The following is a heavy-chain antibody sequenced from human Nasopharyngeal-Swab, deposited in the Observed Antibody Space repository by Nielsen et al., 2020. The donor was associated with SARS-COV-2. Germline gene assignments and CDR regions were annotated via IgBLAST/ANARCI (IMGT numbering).Heavy chain of an antibody. Sequence: GGSLRLSCAASGITFSNHAWTWVRQAPGKGLEWVSAISIRGDKTYYADSVKGRFTISRDNSENTVYLQMNSLRAEDTALYHCARPLSRDSTWTTEANWFDPWGQGTLVTVSS. V-gene: IGHV3-23*01. CDR2: ISIRGDKT. CDR3: ARPLSRDSTWTTEANWFDP. CDR1: GITFSNHA. D-gene: IGHD6-13*01. J-gene: IGHJ5*02.